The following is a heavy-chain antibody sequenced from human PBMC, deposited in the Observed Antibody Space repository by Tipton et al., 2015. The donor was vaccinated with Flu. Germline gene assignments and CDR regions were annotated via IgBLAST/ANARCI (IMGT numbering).Heavy chain of an antibody. CDR1: GYTFTSYG. CDR3: ARDPNPGFDGSGSHFDY. V-gene: IGHV1-18*01. J-gene: IGHJ4*02. D-gene: IGHD3-10*01. Sequence: LVKPGAEVRKPGASVKVSCKASGYTFTSYGISWVRQAPGQGLEWMGWISAYNGNTNYAQKLQGRVTMTTDTSTSTAYMELRSLRSDDTAVYYCARDPNPGFDGSGSHFDYWGQGTLVTVSS. CDR2: ISAYNGNT.